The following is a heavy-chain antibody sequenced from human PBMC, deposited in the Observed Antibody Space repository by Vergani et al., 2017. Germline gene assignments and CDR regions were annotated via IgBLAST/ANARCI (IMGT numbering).Heavy chain of an antibody. V-gene: IGHV3-23*01. D-gene: IGHD3-22*01. Sequence: EVQLLESGGGLVQPGGSLRLSCAASGFTFSSYAMSWVRQAPGKGLEWVSAISGSGGSTYYADSVKGRFTISRDNSKNTLYLQMNSLRAEDTAVYYCAKVPYYYDSRGYYFGYFDYWGQGTLVTVSS. J-gene: IGHJ4*02. CDR2: ISGSGGST. CDR1: GFTFSSYA. CDR3: AKVPYYYDSRGYYFGYFDY.